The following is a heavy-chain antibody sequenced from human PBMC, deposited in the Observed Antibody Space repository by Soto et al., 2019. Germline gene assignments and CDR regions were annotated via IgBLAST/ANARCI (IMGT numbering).Heavy chain of an antibody. CDR1: GYTFTSYG. Sequence: GASVKVSCKASGYTFTSYGISCVRQAPGQGLEWMGWISAYNGNTNYAQKLQGRVTMTTDTSTSTAYMELRSLRSDDTAVYYCARGLGVTIPLYGMDVWGQGTTVTVSS. D-gene: IGHD3-3*01. CDR3: ARGLGVTIPLYGMDV. J-gene: IGHJ6*02. CDR2: ISAYNGNT. V-gene: IGHV1-18*01.